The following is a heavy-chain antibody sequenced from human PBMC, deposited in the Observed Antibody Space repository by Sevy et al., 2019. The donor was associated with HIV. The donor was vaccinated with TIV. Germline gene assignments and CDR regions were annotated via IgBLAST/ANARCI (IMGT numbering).Heavy chain of an antibody. CDR1: GGSISIANHY. D-gene: IGHD3-3*01. Sequence: SETLSLTCTVAGGSISIANHYWSWIRQHPGKGLEWIGYIYYSGSTYYNPSLKSRVTISVDTSKNQFSLKLSSVTAADTAVYYCARVVTIFGRSMDVWGLGTTVTVSS. CDR2: IYYSGST. CDR3: ARVVTIFGRSMDV. V-gene: IGHV4-31*03. J-gene: IGHJ6*02.